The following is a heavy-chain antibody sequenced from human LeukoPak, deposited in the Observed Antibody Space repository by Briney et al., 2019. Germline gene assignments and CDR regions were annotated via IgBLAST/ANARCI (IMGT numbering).Heavy chain of an antibody. CDR1: GFTFTTYW. CDR3: ARGGDYLDY. Sequence: GGTLRLSCAASGFTFTTYWMSWVRQAPGHGLEWVANLKQDGSEKYYVDSVKGRFTISRDNANNSLYLQMNSLRAEDTAVYYCARGGDYLDYWGQGTLVTVSS. J-gene: IGHJ4*02. CDR2: LKQDGSEK. V-gene: IGHV3-7*03.